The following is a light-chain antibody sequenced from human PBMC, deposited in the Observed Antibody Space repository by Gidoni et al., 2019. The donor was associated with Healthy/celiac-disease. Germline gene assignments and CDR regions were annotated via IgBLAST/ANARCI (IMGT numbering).Light chain of an antibody. CDR1: QSVSSSS. J-gene: IGKJ2*01. V-gene: IGKV3-20*01. CDR2: GAS. Sequence: EIVLTQSPGTLSLSPGERATLSCRASQSVSSSSLAWYQQKPGQAPRLLIYGASSRATGIPDRFSGSGSGTDFTLTISRLVPEDFAVYYCQQYGNLYTFGQGTKLEIK. CDR3: QQYGNLYT.